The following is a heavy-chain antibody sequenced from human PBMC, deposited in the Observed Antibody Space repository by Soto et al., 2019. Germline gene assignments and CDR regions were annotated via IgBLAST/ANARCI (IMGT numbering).Heavy chain of an antibody. CDR1: GDSISNSRFY. V-gene: IGHV4-39*01. D-gene: IGHD3-16*01. Sequence: SETLSLTCSVSGDSISNSRFYWAWIRQPPGEGLEWIGSIYHTGNAYYNPSLKSRVTISVDTSKNQFSLKLSSVTAADTAVYYCARRWGDYFDYWGQGTLVTVSS. CDR2: IYHTGNA. CDR3: ARRWGDYFDY. J-gene: IGHJ4*02.